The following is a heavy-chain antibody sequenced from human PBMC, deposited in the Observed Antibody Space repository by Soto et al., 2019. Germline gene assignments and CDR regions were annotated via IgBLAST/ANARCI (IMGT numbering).Heavy chain of an antibody. CDR3: ARGAPARYSYGYYYYMDV. Sequence: EVQLVESGGGLVQPGGSLRLSCAASGFTVSSNYMSWVRQAPGKGLEWVSVIYSGGSTYYADSVKGRFTISRGNSKNTLYLQMNSLRAEDTAVYYCARGAPARYSYGYYYYMDVWGKGTTVTVSS. CDR1: GFTVSSNY. V-gene: IGHV3-66*01. J-gene: IGHJ6*03. D-gene: IGHD5-18*01. CDR2: IYSGGST.